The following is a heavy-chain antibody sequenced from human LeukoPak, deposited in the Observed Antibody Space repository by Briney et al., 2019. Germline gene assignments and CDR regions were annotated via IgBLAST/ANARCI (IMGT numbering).Heavy chain of an antibody. Sequence: SQTLSLTCAISGDSVSSNSAAWNWIRQSPSRGLEWLVRTYYRSKWYNEYAISVKSPTTITADTTKNQFSLKLNSVTPEDTAVYHCARELTGFDYWGQGTLVTVSS. CDR2: TYYRSKWYN. CDR3: ARELTGFDY. V-gene: IGHV6-1*01. CDR1: GDSVSSNSAA. J-gene: IGHJ4*02. D-gene: IGHD7-27*01.